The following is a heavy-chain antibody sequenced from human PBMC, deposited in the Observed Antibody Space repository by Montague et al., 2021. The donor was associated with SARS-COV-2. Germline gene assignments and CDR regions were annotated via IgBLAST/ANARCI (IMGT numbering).Heavy chain of an antibody. Sequence: SETLSLTCAVYGGSFSGYYWSWIRQPPGKGLEWIGEINHSGSTNYNPSLKSRVTISVDTSKNQFSLKLSSVTAADTAVYYCARGRRIFLWFGGLLPGGGYYGMDVWGQGTTVTVSS. CDR3: ARGRRIFLWFGGLLPGGGYYGMDV. J-gene: IGHJ6*02. CDR2: INHSGST. D-gene: IGHD3-10*01. CDR1: GGSFSGYY. V-gene: IGHV4-34*01.